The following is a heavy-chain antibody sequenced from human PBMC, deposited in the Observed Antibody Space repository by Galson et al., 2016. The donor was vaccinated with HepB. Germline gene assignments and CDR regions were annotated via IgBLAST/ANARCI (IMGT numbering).Heavy chain of an antibody. J-gene: IGHJ5*02. D-gene: IGHD3-3*01. CDR2: IYYSGST. CDR3: ARHLITIFGVVNNWFDP. V-gene: IGHV4-39*01. Sequence: ETLSLTCTVSGGSISSSSYYWGWIRQPPGKGLEWIGSIYYSGSTYYNPSLKSRVTISVDTSKNQFSLKLSSVTAADTAVYYCARHLITIFGVVNNWFDPWGQGPLVTVAS. CDR1: GGSISSSSYY.